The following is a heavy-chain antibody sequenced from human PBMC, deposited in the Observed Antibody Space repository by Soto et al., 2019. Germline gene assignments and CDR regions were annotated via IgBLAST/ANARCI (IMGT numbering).Heavy chain of an antibody. Sequence: SSETLSLTCTVSGGSISSGGCYWSWIRQHPGKGLEWIGYIYYSGSTYYNPSLKSRVTISVDTSKNQFSLKLSSVTAADTAVYYCARDLLEKRFDAFDIWGQGTMVTVSS. CDR3: ARDLLEKRFDAFDI. CDR2: IYYSGST. J-gene: IGHJ3*02. D-gene: IGHD2-21*01. CDR1: GGSISSGGCY. V-gene: IGHV4-31*03.